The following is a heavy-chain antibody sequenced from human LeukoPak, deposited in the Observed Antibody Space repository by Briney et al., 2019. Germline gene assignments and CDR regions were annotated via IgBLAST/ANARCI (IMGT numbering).Heavy chain of an antibody. D-gene: IGHD1-26*01. CDR2: IYYSGST. Sequence: SETLSLTCTVSGGSISSYYWSWIRQPPGKGLEWIGYIYYSGSTNYNPSLKSRVTISVDTSKNQFSLKLSSVTAADTAVYYCATEVGATWVFGYWGQGTLVTVSS. CDR1: GGSISSYY. J-gene: IGHJ4*02. CDR3: ATEVGATWVFGY. V-gene: IGHV4-59*01.